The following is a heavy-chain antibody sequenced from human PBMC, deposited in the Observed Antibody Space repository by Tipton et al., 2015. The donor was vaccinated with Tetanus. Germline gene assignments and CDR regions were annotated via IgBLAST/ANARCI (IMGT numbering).Heavy chain of an antibody. D-gene: IGHD2-21*02. CDR2: ISSSSRYI. J-gene: IGHJ6*02. CDR1: GFTLSRYT. Sequence: SLRLSCAASGFTLSRYTLNWVRQAPGKGLEWVSSISSSSRYIYYADSVKGRFTNSRDNAKNSLYLQMISLRAEDTAVYSCARGMAEAANCGGDCYSAYWSQGPLVTVSSGMDVWGQGTTVPVSS. V-gene: IGHV3-21*01. CDR3: ARGMAEAANCGGDCYSAYWSQGPLVTVSSGMDV.